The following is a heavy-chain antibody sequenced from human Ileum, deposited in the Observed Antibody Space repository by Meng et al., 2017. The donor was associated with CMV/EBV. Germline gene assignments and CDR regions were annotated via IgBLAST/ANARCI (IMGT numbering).Heavy chain of an antibody. CDR2: IFWNDDK. J-gene: IGHJ5*02. CDR3: ARCYDSSGYYTALRFDP. Sequence: TLSLTCTVSGGSVSSNNYYWAWIRQSPGKGLEWIALIFWNDDKRYSPSLKSRLTITKDTSKNQVVLTMTNMDPVDTATYYCARCYDSSGYYTALRFDPWGQGTLVTVSS. CDR1: GGSVSSNNYY. D-gene: IGHD3-22*01. V-gene: IGHV2-5*01.